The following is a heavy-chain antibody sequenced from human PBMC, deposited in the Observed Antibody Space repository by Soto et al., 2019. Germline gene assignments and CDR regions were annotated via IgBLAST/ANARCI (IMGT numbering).Heavy chain of an antibody. CDR1: GFTFSTYA. CDR2: ISYDGTNK. CDR3: AKDRGRYCSGGTCYLFDS. D-gene: IGHD2-15*01. Sequence: QVQLVESGGGVVQPGRSLRLSCVPSGFTFSTYAMHWVRQAPGKGLEWVAIISYDGTNKYYADYVKGRFTISRDNSKNTLYLQMNSLRVEDTALYYCAKDRGRYCSGGTCYLFDSWGQGALVTVSS. V-gene: IGHV3-30*04. J-gene: IGHJ4*02.